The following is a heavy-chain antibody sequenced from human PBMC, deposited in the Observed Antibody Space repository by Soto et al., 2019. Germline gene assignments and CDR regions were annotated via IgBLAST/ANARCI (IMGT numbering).Heavy chain of an antibody. CDR2: INHSGST. V-gene: IGHV4-34*01. J-gene: IGHJ6*03. CDR1: GWSFSGYY. D-gene: IGHD3-10*01. CDR3: AREGRTGYYGSGSYYNQYYYYYMDV. Sequence: SETLSLTCAFYGWSFSGYYWSWIRQPPGKGLEWIGEINHSGSTNYNPSLKSRVTISVDTSKNQFSLKLSSVTAADTAVYYCAREGRTGYYGSGSYYNQYYYYYMDVWGKGTTVTVSS.